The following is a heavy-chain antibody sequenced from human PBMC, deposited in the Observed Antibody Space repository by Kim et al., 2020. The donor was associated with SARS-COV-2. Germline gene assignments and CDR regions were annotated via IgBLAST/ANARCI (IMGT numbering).Heavy chain of an antibody. D-gene: IGHD2-15*01. J-gene: IGHJ4*02. V-gene: IGHV3-23*01. CDR1: GFTFTNYA. CDR2: ISDSGSSA. Sequence: GGSLRLSCVASGFTFTNYAMSWVRQAPGKGLEWVSGISDSGSSAYYADSVGGRFTLSRDNSKSALYLQMNSLRADDTAIYYCVKALGSCRGVACYARIDSWGQGTLVTVSS. CDR3: VKALGSCRGVACYARIDS.